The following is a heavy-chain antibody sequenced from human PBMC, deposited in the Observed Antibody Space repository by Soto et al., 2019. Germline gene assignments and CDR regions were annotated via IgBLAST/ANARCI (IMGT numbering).Heavy chain of an antibody. CDR2: IWYDGSNK. Sequence: QVQLVESGGGVVQPGRSPRLSCAASGFTFSSYGMHWVRQAPGKGLEWVAVIWYDGSNKYYADSVKGRFTISRDNSKNTLYLQMNSLRAEDTAVYYCARDRVLGRYYDSSAGFDYWGQGTLVTVSS. CDR3: ARDRVLGRYYDSSAGFDY. CDR1: GFTFSSYG. V-gene: IGHV3-33*01. D-gene: IGHD3-22*01. J-gene: IGHJ4*02.